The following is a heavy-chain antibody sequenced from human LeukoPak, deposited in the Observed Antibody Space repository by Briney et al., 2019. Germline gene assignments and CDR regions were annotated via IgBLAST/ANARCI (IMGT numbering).Heavy chain of an antibody. D-gene: IGHD3-22*01. CDR3: ARRIGYYYDSSGYFFDY. J-gene: IGHJ4*02. CDR2: IYPGDSDT. V-gene: IGHV5-51*01. Sequence: GESLKISCKGSGYSFTSYWIGWVRQMPGKGLEWMGIIYPGDSDTRYSPSFQGQVTLSADKSISTAYLQWSSLKASDTAMYYCARRIGYYYDSSGYFFDYWGQGTLVTVSS. CDR1: GYSFTSYW.